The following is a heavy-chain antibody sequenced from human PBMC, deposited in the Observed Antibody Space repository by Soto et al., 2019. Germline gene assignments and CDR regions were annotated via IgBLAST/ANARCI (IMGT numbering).Heavy chain of an antibody. V-gene: IGHV1-18*01. CDR2: ISAHNGNT. D-gene: IGHD1-1*01. Sequence: QVHLVQAGAEVKKPGASVKVSCTGSGYGFTTYGITWVRQAPGQGLEWMAWISAHNGNTNYAQKLQGRVTVTRDTTTRTAYMELRSLRSDDKAVYYFARGRYGDYLGQGALVTVSS. CDR3: ARGRYGDY. CDR1: GYGFTTYG. J-gene: IGHJ4*02.